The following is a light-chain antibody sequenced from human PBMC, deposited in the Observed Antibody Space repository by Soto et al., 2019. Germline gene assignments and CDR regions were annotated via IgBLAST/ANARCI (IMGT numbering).Light chain of an antibody. CDR2: EVV. CDR1: KSDIGVYDF. CDR3: GSYTTSSNYV. V-gene: IGLV2-8*01. Sequence: QSALTRPPSASGSPGQSVTISCTGTKSDIGVYDFVSWYQHHPGKAPRLIIYEVVQRPSGVPDRFSGSKSGNTASLTISGLRAEDEADYYCGSYTTSSNYVFGTGTKVTVL. J-gene: IGLJ1*01.